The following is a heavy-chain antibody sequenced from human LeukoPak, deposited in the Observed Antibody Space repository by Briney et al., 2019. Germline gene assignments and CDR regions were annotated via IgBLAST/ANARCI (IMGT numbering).Heavy chain of an antibody. D-gene: IGHD5-24*01. V-gene: IGHV3-23*01. CDR3: ATEGHGYNYY. CDR1: GFTFSNYA. CDR2: ISGRGSDT. Sequence: PGGSLRLSCAASGFTFSNYAMGWVRQTPGKGLEWVSFISGRGSDTYYADSVKGRFTISRDNSKNTLYLQMNSLRAEDTAVYYCATEGHGYNYYWGQGTLVTVSS. J-gene: IGHJ4*02.